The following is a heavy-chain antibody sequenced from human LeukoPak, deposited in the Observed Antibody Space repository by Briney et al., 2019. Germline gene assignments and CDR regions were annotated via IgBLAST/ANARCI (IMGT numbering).Heavy chain of an antibody. V-gene: IGHV3-30*02. J-gene: IGHJ4*02. CDR3: ARDVRIYYYDSSPDY. Sequence: GGSLRPSCAASGLIFNSYGMHWVRQAPGKGLDWVAYIGHDGRKTYYADSVKGRFTISRDSSKNTLNLQMNSLRAEDTAVYYCARDVRIYYYDSSPDYWGQGALVTVSS. CDR2: IGHDGRKT. CDR1: GLIFNSYG. D-gene: IGHD3-22*01.